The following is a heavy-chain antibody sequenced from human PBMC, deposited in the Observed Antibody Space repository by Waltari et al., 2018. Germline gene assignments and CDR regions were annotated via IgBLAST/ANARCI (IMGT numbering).Heavy chain of an antibody. D-gene: IGHD3-3*01. J-gene: IGHJ6*02. Sequence: QVQLVESGGGVVQPGRSLRLSCAASGFTFSSYAMHWVRQAPGKGLGWVAVISYDGSNKYYADSVKGRFTISRDNSKNTLYLQMNSLRAEDTAVYYCARDRGRRITIFGVEDVWGQGTTVTVSS. CDR3: ARDRGRRITIFGVEDV. CDR1: GFTFSSYA. V-gene: IGHV3-30-3*01. CDR2: ISYDGSNK.